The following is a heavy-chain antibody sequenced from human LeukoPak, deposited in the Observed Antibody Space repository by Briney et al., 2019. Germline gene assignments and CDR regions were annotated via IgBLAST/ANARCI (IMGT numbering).Heavy chain of an antibody. Sequence: GRSLRLSCAASGFTFSSYAMHWVRQAPGKGLEWVAVISYDGSNKYYADSVKGRFPISRDNSKNTLYLQMHSLRAEDTAVYYCARRSGSLGDYWGQGTLVTVSS. CDR1: GFTFSSYA. J-gene: IGHJ4*02. CDR3: ARRSGSLGDY. D-gene: IGHD1-26*01. V-gene: IGHV3-30-3*01. CDR2: ISYDGSNK.